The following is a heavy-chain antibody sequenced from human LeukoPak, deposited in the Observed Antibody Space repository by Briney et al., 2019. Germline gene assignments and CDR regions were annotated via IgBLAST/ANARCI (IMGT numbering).Heavy chain of an antibody. Sequence: ASVKVSCKASGYTFTGYYMHWVRQAPGQGLEWMGRINPNSSGTNYAQKFQGRVTMTRDTSISTAYMELSRLRSDNTAVYYCASLGPYCSSTSCYRFGPYYYYMDVWGKGTTVTVSS. D-gene: IGHD2-2*02. V-gene: IGHV1-2*06. J-gene: IGHJ6*03. CDR3: ASLGPYCSSTSCYRFGPYYYYMDV. CDR2: INPNSSGT. CDR1: GYTFTGYY.